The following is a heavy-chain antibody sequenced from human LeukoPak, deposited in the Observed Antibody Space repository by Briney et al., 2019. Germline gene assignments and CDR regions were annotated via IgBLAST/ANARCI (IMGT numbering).Heavy chain of an antibody. CDR2: IYTSGST. J-gene: IGHJ5*02. D-gene: IGHD1-26*01. CDR1: GGSISSYY. Sequence: SETLSLTCTVSGGSISSYYWSWIRQPAGKGLGWIGRIYTSGSTNYNPSLKSRVTMSVDTSKNQFSLKLSSVTAADTAVYYCARHPLQILGSSLNWFDPWGQGTLVTVSS. V-gene: IGHV4-4*07. CDR3: ARHPLQILGSSLNWFDP.